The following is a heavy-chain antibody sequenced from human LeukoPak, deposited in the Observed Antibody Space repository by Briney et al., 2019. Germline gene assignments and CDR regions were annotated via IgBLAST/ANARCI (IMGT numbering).Heavy chain of an antibody. CDR1: GASFSSYY. Sequence: AETLSLTCTVSGASFSSYYWSWLRQPPGKVLEWIAYIFYNGNTKYNPSLKSRVTISVDTSKNQFSLKVSSVTAADSAVYYCARWPRERNRITVTNYYYYMDVWGRGTTVTVSS. CDR3: ARWPRERNRITVTNYYYYMDV. D-gene: IGHD4-11*01. J-gene: IGHJ6*03. CDR2: IFYNGNT. V-gene: IGHV4-59*12.